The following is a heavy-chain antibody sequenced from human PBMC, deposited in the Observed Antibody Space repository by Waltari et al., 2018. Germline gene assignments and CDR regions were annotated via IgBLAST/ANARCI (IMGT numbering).Heavy chain of an antibody. CDR2: VYYSGIT. Sequence: QVQLQESGPGLVKPSETLSLTCTVSGGSIMSYSWRWIRQSPGKGLEWIGYVYYSGITDYNPSLKSRVIISVDTSKNQFSLRLSSVTAADTAVYYCARGGITSGDFDYWGQGTLVTVSS. CDR3: ARGGITSGDFDY. V-gene: IGHV4-59*01. CDR1: GGSIMSYS. D-gene: IGHD3-10*01. J-gene: IGHJ4*02.